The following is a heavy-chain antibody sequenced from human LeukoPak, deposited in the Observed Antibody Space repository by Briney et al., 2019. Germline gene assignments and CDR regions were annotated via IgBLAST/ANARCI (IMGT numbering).Heavy chain of an antibody. V-gene: IGHV4-30-4*08. J-gene: IGHJ6*02. D-gene: IGHD2-15*01. Sequence: PSETLSLTCTVSGGSISSGGYYWSWIRQHPGKGLEWIGYIYYSGSTYYNPSLKSRVTISVDTSKNQFSQKLSSVTAADTAVYYCARDHVGGGYYYGMDVWGQGTTVTVSS. CDR2: IYYSGST. CDR3: ARDHVGGGYYYGMDV. CDR1: GGSISSGGYY.